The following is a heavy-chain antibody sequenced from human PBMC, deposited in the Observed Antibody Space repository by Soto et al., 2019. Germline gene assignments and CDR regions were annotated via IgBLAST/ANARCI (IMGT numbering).Heavy chain of an antibody. CDR3: ARDLGPYYFDY. Sequence: GSLRLSCAASGFTFSSYGMHWVRQAPGKGLEWVAVIWYDGSNKYYADSVKGRFTISRDNSKNTLYLQMNSLRAEDTAVYYCARDLGPYYFDYWGQGTLVTVSS. V-gene: IGHV3-33*01. D-gene: IGHD3-16*01. CDR1: GFTFSSYG. CDR2: IWYDGSNK. J-gene: IGHJ4*02.